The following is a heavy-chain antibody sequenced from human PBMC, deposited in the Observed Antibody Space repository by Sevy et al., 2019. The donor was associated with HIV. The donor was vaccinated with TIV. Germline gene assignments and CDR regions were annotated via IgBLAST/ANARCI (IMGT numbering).Heavy chain of an antibody. CDR1: GDSVSSNSAA. J-gene: IGHJ6*03. CDR3: ARAQYYYGSGSYSNPPNYYYYYYMDV. Sequence: KQSQTLSLTCAISGDSVSSNSAAWNWIRQSPSRGLEWLGRTYYRSKWYNDYAVSVKSRITINPDTSKNQFSLQLNSVTPEETAVYYCARAQYYYGSGSYSNPPNYYYYYYMDVWGKGTTVTVSS. CDR2: TYYRSKWYN. D-gene: IGHD3-10*01. V-gene: IGHV6-1*01.